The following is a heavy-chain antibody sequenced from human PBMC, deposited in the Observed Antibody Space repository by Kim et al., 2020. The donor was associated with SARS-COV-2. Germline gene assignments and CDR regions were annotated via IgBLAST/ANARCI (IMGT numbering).Heavy chain of an antibody. Sequence: SETLSLTCTVSGDSSRIYYWTWIRQPPGKGLEWIAFVYYSGSPKYNPSLRSRVTMSADTSKNQFSLTLRSVSAADTAVYYCATVRDRGRLDYWCQGIHVT. V-gene: IGHV4-59*01. J-gene: IGHJ4*02. CDR1: GDSSRIYY. CDR3: ATVRDRGRLDY. CDR2: VYYSGSP.